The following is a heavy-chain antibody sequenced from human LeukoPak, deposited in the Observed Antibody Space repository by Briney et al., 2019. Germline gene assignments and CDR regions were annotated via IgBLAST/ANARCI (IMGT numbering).Heavy chain of an antibody. CDR3: ASASSSGPYYFDY. CDR2: IKQDGSEK. V-gene: IGHV3-7*01. J-gene: IGHJ4*02. Sequence: GGSLRLSCAASGFTFSSYWMSWVRQAPGKGLEWVANIKQDGSEKYYVDSVKGRFTISRDNAKNSLYLQMNSLRAEDTAVYYCASASSSGPYYFDYWGQGTLVTVSS. D-gene: IGHD6-19*01. CDR1: GFTFSSYW.